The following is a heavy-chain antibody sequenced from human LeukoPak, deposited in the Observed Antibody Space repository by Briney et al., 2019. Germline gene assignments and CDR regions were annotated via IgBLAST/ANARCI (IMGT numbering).Heavy chain of an antibody. CDR2: IYYSGST. Sequence: SETLSLTCTVSGGSISSGGYYWSWIRQHPGKGLKWIGYIYYSGSTYYNPSLKSRVTISVDTSKNQFSLKLSSVTAADTAVYYCATFYGDYEGYYFDYWGQGTLVTVSS. CDR1: GGSISSGGYY. J-gene: IGHJ4*02. V-gene: IGHV4-31*03. D-gene: IGHD4-17*01. CDR3: ATFYGDYEGYYFDY.